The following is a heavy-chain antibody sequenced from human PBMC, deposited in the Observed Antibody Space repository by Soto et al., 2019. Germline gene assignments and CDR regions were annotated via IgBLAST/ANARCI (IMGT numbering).Heavy chain of an antibody. Sequence: GSLRLSCAASGFTFSLYAMHWVRQAPGEGLEWVAVISRDGSSKYYGDSVKGRFTVSRDNSNNTLYLSMTSLRPDDTAVFYCARSRNGAVPDSINFWGQGTLVTVSS. V-gene: IGHV3-30-3*01. CDR1: GFTFSLYA. CDR2: ISRDGSSK. CDR3: ARSRNGAVPDSINF. J-gene: IGHJ4*02. D-gene: IGHD2-8*01.